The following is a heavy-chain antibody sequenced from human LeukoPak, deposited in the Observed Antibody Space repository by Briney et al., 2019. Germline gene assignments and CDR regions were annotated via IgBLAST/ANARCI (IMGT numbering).Heavy chain of an antibody. CDR3: AGHHPRNTVDF. V-gene: IGHV4-61*08. D-gene: IGHD2/OR15-2a*01. J-gene: IGHJ4*02. CDR2: ISDIGSI. Sequence: SETLSLTCTVSSGSISSGGCYWSWIRQPPGKGLEWIAYISDIGSINYNPSLKSRVTISLDTSKNQLSLKLSSVTAADTAVYYCAGHHPRNTVDFWGQGTLVTVSS. CDR1: SGSISSGGCY.